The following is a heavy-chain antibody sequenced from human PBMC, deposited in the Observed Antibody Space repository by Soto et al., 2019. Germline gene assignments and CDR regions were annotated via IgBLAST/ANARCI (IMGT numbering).Heavy chain of an antibody. D-gene: IGHD2-15*01. V-gene: IGHV1-69*04. J-gene: IGHJ5*02. CDR3: ERDRRVEGVVVAPPPFDP. CDR1: GGTFSSYT. CDR2: IIPILGIA. Sequence: SVKVSCKASGGTFSSYTISWVRQAPGQGLEWMGRIIPILGIANYAQKFQGRVTITADKSTSTAYMELSSLRSEDTAVYYCERDRRVEGVVVAPPPFDPWGQETLVTVSS.